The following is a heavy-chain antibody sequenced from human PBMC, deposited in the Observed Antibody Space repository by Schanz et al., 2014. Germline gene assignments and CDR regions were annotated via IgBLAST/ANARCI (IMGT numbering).Heavy chain of an antibody. V-gene: IGHV1-18*01. CDR1: GYTFNTYG. CDR2: ISAYTNNT. J-gene: IGHJ5*02. CDR3: ARDRRRYCSTASCLHDNWFDP. D-gene: IGHD2-2*01. Sequence: VQSVHSGTEVQKLGASVKVSCQTSGYTFNTYGLNWVRQAPGQGLEWMGWISAYTNNTNYAQKVQGRVTMTTDTSTGTAYTELRSLRSDDTAVYYCARDRRRYCSTASCLHDNWFDPWGQGTLVIVSS.